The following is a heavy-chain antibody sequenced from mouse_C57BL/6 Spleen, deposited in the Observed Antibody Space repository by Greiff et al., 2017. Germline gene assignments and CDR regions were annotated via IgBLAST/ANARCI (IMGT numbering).Heavy chain of an antibody. J-gene: IGHJ2*01. CDR3: ARAWDYYYDVGY. V-gene: IGHV1-64*01. CDR2: IHPNSGST. D-gene: IGHD2-4*01. Sequence: VQLQQPGAELVKPGASVKLSCKASGYTFTSYWMHWVKQRPGQGLEWIGMIHPNSGSTNYNEKFKSKATLTVDKSSSTAYMQLSSLTSEDSAVYYCARAWDYYYDVGYWGQGTTLTVSS. CDR1: GYTFTSYW.